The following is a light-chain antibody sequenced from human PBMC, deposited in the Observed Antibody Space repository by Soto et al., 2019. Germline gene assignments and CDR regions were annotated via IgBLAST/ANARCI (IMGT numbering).Light chain of an antibody. CDR3: QQYNSYWT. V-gene: IGKV1-5*03. CDR2: KSY. CDR1: QSISSW. J-gene: IGKJ1*01. Sequence: DIQMTQSPSTLSASVGDRVTITCRASQSISSWLAWYQQKPGKAPKLLIYKSYSLESGVPSRFIGSGSGTEFTLTISSLQPDDFATYYCQQYNSYWTFGQGTKGEIK.